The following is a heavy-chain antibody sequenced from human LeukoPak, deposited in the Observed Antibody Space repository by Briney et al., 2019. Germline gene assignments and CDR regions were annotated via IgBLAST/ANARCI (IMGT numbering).Heavy chain of an antibody. CDR1: GFTFSSYW. Sequence: GGSLRLSCAASGFTFSSYWMSWVRQAPGKGLEWVANIKQDGSEKYYVDFVKGRFTISRDNAKNSLYLQMNSLRAEDTTVYYCARDSPGSGWYEFDYWGQGTLVTVSS. V-gene: IGHV3-7*01. J-gene: IGHJ4*02. CDR2: IKQDGSEK. D-gene: IGHD6-19*01. CDR3: ARDSPGSGWYEFDY.